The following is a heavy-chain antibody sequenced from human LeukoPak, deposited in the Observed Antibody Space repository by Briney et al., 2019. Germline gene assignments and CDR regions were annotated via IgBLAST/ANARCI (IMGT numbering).Heavy chain of an antibody. CDR1: GFTFSSYA. V-gene: IGHV3-23*01. Sequence: GGSLRLSCEASGFTFSSYAMSWVRQAPGKGLEWVSGISVSGDSTYYADSVKGRFTISRDNSKNTLYLQMNSLRDDDTAVYYCATDQRYAFDYWGQGILVTVSS. CDR2: ISVSGDST. J-gene: IGHJ4*02. D-gene: IGHD3-9*01. CDR3: ATDQRYAFDY.